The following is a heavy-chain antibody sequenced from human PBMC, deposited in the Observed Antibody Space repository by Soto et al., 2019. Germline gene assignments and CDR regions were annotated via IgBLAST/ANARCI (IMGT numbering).Heavy chain of an antibody. D-gene: IGHD6-13*01. CDR2: ISYDGSNK. Sequence: GGSLRLSCAASGFTFSSYGMHWVRQAPGKGLEWVAVISYDGSNKYYADSVKGRFTISRDNSKNTLYLQMNSLRAEDTAVYYCAKDRRDPYAYSSSWYYFDYWGQGTLVTVSS. CDR1: GFTFSSYG. J-gene: IGHJ4*02. CDR3: AKDRRDPYAYSSSWYYFDY. V-gene: IGHV3-30*18.